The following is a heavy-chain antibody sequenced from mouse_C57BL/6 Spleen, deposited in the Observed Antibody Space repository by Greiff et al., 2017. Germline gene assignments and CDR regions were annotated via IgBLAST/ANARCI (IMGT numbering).Heavy chain of an antibody. CDR3: AGYNSPDAMDY. D-gene: IGHD3-1*01. CDR1: GYAFSSYW. CDR2: IYPGEGDT. V-gene: IGHV1-80*01. J-gene: IGHJ4*01. Sequence: VQLQQSGAELVKPGASVKISCKASGYAFSSYWMNWVKQRPGKGLEWIGQIYPGEGDTNYNGKFKGKATLTADKSSSTAYMQRSSVNSADSAVYFCAGYNSPDAMDYWGQGTSVTVSS.